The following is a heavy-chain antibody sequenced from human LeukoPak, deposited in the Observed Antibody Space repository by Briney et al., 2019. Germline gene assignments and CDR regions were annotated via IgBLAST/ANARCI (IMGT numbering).Heavy chain of an antibody. CDR3: AREVVVAATIRYYYYMDV. Sequence: ASVKVSCKASGYTFTGYYMHWVRQAPGQGLEWMGWISAYNGNTNYAQKLQGRVTMTTDTSTSTAYMELRSLRSDDTAVYYCAREVVVAATIRYYYYMDVWGKGTTVTVSS. CDR2: ISAYNGNT. J-gene: IGHJ6*03. CDR1: GYTFTGYY. V-gene: IGHV1-18*04. D-gene: IGHD2-15*01.